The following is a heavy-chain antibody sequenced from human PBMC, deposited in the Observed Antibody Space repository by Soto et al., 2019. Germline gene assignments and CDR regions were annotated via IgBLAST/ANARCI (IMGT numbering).Heavy chain of an antibody. J-gene: IGHJ4*02. Sequence: QVQLQQWGAGLLKPSETLSLTCAVYGGSFSGYYWSWIRQPPGKGLEWIGEINHSGSTNYNPSLXXRVTISVDASXXQXSXXLSSVTAADTAVYYCARVRNRLLWFGELLKAPFDYWGQGTLVTVSS. CDR2: INHSGST. V-gene: IGHV4-34*01. CDR3: ARVRNRLLWFGELLKAPFDY. D-gene: IGHD3-10*01. CDR1: GGSFSGYY.